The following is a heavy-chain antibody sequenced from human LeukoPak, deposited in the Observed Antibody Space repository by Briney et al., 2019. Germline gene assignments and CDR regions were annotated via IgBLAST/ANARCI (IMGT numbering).Heavy chain of an antibody. CDR1: GFTFSTYS. J-gene: IGHJ3*02. CDR3: ARGRVRGVIATRNAFDI. CDR2: LDSSSTYI. D-gene: IGHD3-10*01. V-gene: IGHV3-21*01. Sequence: GGSLRLSCAASGFTFSTYSMSWVRQAPGKGLEWVSSLDSSSTYIYYADSAKGRFTISRDNSKNTLYLQMGSLRAEDMAVYYCARGRVRGVIATRNAFDIWGQGTMVTVSS.